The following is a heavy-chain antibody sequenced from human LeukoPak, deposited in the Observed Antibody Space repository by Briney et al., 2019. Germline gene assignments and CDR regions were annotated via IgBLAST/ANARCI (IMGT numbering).Heavy chain of an antibody. CDR3: ARDRDSSGYYYHFDY. V-gene: IGHV4-59*01. Sequence: SETLSLTCTVSGGSISTYYWTWIRQSPGKGLEWIGHIYCSGSTTYNPSLKSRVTISVDTSKNQFSLRLSSVTAADTAVYYCARDRDSSGYYYHFDYWGQGILVTVSS. J-gene: IGHJ4*02. CDR1: GGSISTYY. D-gene: IGHD3-22*01. CDR2: IYCSGST.